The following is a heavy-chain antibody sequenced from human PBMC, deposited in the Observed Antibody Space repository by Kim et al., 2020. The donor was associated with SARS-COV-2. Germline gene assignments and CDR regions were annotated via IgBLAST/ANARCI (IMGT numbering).Heavy chain of an antibody. D-gene: IGHD3-22*01. Sequence: AQKFQGRVTMTRDTSTSTVYMELSSLRSEDTAVYYCARALYYYDSSGSDYWGQGTLVTVSS. J-gene: IGHJ4*02. V-gene: IGHV1-46*01. CDR3: ARALYYYDSSGSDY.